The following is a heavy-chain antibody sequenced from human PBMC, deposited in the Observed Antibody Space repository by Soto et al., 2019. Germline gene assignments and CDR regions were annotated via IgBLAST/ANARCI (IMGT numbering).Heavy chain of an antibody. CDR3: ARVSFYYDTRGYAVGWFDP. D-gene: IGHD3-22*01. V-gene: IGHV4-61*08. CDR2: ISHSGTT. J-gene: IGHJ5*02. CDR1: GDSVSSGVYY. Sequence: SETLSLTCSVSGDSVSSGVYYWSWIRQPPGKGLEWIGYISHSGTTKYNPSLKNPVTIAVDTSKNQFSLKLSFVTAADTAVYFCARVSFYYDTRGYAVGWFDPWGRGTPVTVSS.